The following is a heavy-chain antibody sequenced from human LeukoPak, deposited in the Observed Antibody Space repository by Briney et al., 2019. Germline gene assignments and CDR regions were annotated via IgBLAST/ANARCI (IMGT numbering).Heavy chain of an antibody. CDR3: ARDLEWLYPGGAFDI. J-gene: IGHJ3*02. Sequence: ASVKVSCKASGYTFTGYYTHWVRQAPGQGLEWMGWINPNSGGTNYAQKFQGRVTMTRDTSISTAYMELSRLRSDDTAVYYCARDLEWLYPGGAFDIWGQGTMVTVSS. D-gene: IGHD3-3*01. CDR1: GYTFTGYY. CDR2: INPNSGGT. V-gene: IGHV1-2*02.